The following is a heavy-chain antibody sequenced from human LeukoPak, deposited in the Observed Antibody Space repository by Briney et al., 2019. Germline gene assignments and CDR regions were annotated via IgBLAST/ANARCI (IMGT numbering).Heavy chain of an antibody. CDR3: ARARVGATDYFDY. CDR2: IYYSGST. D-gene: IGHD1-26*01. V-gene: IGHV4-30-4*08. CDR1: GGSISNGDYY. Sequence: SQTLSLTCTVSGGSISNGDYYWSWIRQPPGKGLEWIGYIYYSGSTYYNPSLKSRVTISVDTSKNQFSLKLSSVTAADTAVYYCARARVGATDYFDYWGQGTLVTVSS. J-gene: IGHJ4*02.